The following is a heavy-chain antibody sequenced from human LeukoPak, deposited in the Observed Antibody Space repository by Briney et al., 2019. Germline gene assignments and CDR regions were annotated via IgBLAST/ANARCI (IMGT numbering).Heavy chain of an antibody. D-gene: IGHD4-17*01. CDR3: ARAPASGDYFDY. J-gene: IGHJ4*02. Sequence: PGGSLRLSCAASGFTVSSNYMSWVRQAPGKGLEWISVIYSGGSTYYADSVKGRFTISRDNSKNTLYLQMNSLRAEDTAAYYCARAPASGDYFDYWGQGTLVTVSS. CDR1: GFTVSSNY. CDR2: IYSGGST. V-gene: IGHV3-66*01.